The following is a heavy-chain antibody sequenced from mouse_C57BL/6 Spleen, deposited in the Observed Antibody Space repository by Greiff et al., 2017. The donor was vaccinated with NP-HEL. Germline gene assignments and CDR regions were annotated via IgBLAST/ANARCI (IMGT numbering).Heavy chain of an antibody. CDR2: INPSSGYT. CDR3: ASSIYYGNYEAWFAY. V-gene: IGHV1-4*01. D-gene: IGHD2-1*01. Sequence: VQLQQSGAELARPGASVKMSCKASGYTFTSYTMHWVKQRPGQGLEWIGYINPSSGYTKYNQKFKDKATLTADKSSSTAYMQLSSLTSEDSAVYYCASSIYYGNYEAWFAYWGQGTLVTVSA. CDR1: GYTFTSYT. J-gene: IGHJ3*01.